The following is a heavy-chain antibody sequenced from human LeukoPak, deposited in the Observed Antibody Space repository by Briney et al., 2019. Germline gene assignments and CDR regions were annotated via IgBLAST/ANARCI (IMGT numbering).Heavy chain of an antibody. V-gene: IGHV1-24*01. Sequence: ASVTVSRKVSGYTLTELSMHWVRQAPGKGLEWMGGFDPEDGETIYAQKFQGRVTMTEDTSTDTAYMELSSLRSEDTAVYYCATVFSTGTAIFSFSPWGQGTLVTVSS. D-gene: IGHD1/OR15-1a*01. CDR3: ATVFSTGTAIFSFSP. CDR1: GYTLTELS. CDR2: FDPEDGET. J-gene: IGHJ5*02.